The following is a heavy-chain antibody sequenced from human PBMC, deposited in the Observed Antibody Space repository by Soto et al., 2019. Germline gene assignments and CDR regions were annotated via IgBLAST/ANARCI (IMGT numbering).Heavy chain of an antibody. J-gene: IGHJ4*02. D-gene: IGHD6-19*01. CDR3: ARGGWYEDH. Sequence: SETLSLTCTVSGGSISSDYWSWIRQPPGKGLEWIGYSHKSGSTDYNPSLKSRVTISVDTSRNEFSLKLRSVTAADTAVYYCARGGWYEDHWGQGTLVTVSS. CDR1: GGSISSDY. CDR2: SHKSGST. V-gene: IGHV4-59*08.